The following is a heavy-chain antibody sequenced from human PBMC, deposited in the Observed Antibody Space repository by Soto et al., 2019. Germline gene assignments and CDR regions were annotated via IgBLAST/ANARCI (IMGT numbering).Heavy chain of an antibody. CDR2: IYWDDDK. Sequence: QITLKESGPTVVKPTQTLTLTCTFSGFSVNSKGVGVGWIRQPPGKALEYVALIYWDDDKRYSPSLRHRLTITKDASGNQVVLSLADVDPVDTGTYYCAYRWGGTGSYFDRWGPGIGVTVSS. CDR1: GFSVNSKGVG. CDR3: AYRWGGTGSYFDR. V-gene: IGHV2-5*02. J-gene: IGHJ4*02. D-gene: IGHD3-10*01.